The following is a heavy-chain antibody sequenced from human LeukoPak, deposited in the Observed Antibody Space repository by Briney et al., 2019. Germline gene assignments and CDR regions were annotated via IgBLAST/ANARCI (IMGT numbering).Heavy chain of an antibody. CDR2: ISCSSGYI. Sequence: GGSVRLSCAACGFIFSSYCMIWVRQAPAKGLEWVTYISCSSGYINYADSVKGRFTISRDNAKNTLYLQLNSLRAEDTAVYYCARDAPCGVYGMDVWGQGTTVTVSS. D-gene: IGHD3-10*01. CDR1: GFIFSSYC. J-gene: IGHJ6*02. CDR3: ARDAPCGVYGMDV. V-gene: IGHV3-21*05.